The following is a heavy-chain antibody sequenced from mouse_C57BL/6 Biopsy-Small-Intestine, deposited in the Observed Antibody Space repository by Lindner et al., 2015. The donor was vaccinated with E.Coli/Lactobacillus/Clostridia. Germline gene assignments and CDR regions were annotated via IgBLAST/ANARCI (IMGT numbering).Heavy chain of an antibody. J-gene: IGHJ2*01. V-gene: IGHV1-22*01. D-gene: IGHD2-1*01. CDR3: ARGGYLLSYFDY. Sequence: VQLQESGPELVKPGASVKMSCKASGYTFTDYNIHWVKQSHGKSLEWIGYVNPKNGVTSYNQKFKGKATLTVNKSSSTAYMELRSLTSEDSAVYYCARGGYLLSYFDYWGQGTTLTVSS. CDR1: GYTFTDYN. CDR2: VNPKNGVT.